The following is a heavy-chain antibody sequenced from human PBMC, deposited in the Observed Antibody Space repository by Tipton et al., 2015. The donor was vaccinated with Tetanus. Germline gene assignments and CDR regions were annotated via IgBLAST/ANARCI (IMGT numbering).Heavy chain of an antibody. D-gene: IGHD3-22*01. V-gene: IGHV3-9*01. Sequence: SLRLSCAASGFTFDDYAMHWVRQAPGKGLEWVSGISWNSGSRGYADSVKGRFTISRDNAKNSLYLQMNSLRAEDTALYYCAKDISSYYYDSSGYYSYYFDYWGRGTLVTVSS. CDR1: GFTFDDYA. J-gene: IGHJ4*02. CDR2: ISWNSGSR. CDR3: AKDISSYYYDSSGYYSYYFDY.